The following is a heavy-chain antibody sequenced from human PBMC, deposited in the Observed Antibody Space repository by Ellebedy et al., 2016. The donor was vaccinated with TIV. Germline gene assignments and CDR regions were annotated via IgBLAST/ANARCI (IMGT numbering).Heavy chain of an antibody. V-gene: IGHV4-59*01. Sequence: SETLSLTCTVSGGSISSYYWNWIRQPPGKGLEWIGYIYYSGSINYNPSLKSRVTISVDTSKNQFSLKLSSVTAADTAVYYCVRSSWVNWFDPWGQGTLVTVSS. CDR3: VRSSWVNWFDP. D-gene: IGHD2-15*01. CDR1: GGSISSYY. CDR2: IYYSGSI. J-gene: IGHJ5*02.